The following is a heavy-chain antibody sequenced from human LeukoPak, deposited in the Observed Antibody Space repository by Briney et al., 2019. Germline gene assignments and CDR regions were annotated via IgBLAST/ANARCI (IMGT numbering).Heavy chain of an antibody. J-gene: IGHJ5*02. V-gene: IGHV4-4*07. Sequence: SETLSLTCTVSGGSISSYYWSWVRQPAGKGLKWIGRIYSSGSTNYNPSLESRVTMSVDTSKNQFSLKLSSVTAADTAVYYCARSKIAVADNWFDPWGQGTLVTVSS. CDR2: IYSSGST. D-gene: IGHD6-19*01. CDR3: ARSKIAVADNWFDP. CDR1: GGSISSYY.